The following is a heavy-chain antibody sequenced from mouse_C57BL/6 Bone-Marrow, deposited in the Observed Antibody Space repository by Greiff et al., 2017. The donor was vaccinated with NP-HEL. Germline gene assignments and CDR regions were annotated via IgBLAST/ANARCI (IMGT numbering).Heavy chain of an antibody. J-gene: IGHJ2*01. CDR2: IDPSDSYT. CDR3: ARRGRYYFDY. V-gene: IGHV1-50*01. CDR1: GYTFTSYW. D-gene: IGHD1-1*01. Sequence: QVQLQQPGAELVKPGASVKLSCKASGYTFTSYWMQWVKQRPGQGLEWIGEIDPSDSYTNYNQKFKGKATLTVDTSSSTAYMQLSSLTSEDSAVYYCARRGRYYFDYWGKGTTLTVSS.